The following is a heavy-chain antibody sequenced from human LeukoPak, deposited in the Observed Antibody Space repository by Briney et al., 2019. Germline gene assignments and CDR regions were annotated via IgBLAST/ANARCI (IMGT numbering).Heavy chain of an antibody. V-gene: IGHV3-66*02. CDR1: GLTVSSDY. J-gene: IGHJ4*02. CDR3: TRGGGAFCGGDCYRNFDY. D-gene: IGHD2-21*02. CDR2: IYSGGSP. Sequence: GGSLRLSCAASGLTVSSDYMSWVRQAPGRGLEWVSVIYSGGSPYYADSVKGRFTISRDKSKNTLFLQMNSLRAEDTAVYYCTRGGGAFCGGDCYRNFDYWGQGTLVTVSS.